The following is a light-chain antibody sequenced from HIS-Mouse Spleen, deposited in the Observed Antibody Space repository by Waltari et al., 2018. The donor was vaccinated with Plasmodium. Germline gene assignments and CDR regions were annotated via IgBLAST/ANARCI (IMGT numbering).Light chain of an antibody. CDR3: QQYYSYPYT. Sequence: AIRMTQSPSSLSASTGDRVTITCRASQGISSYLAWYQQKPGKAPKLLIYDACTLQSGVPSRFSGIGSGTDFTLTISCLQSEDVATYYCQQYYSYPYTFGQGTKLEIK. CDR1: QGISSY. V-gene: IGKV1-8*01. J-gene: IGKJ2*01. CDR2: DAC.